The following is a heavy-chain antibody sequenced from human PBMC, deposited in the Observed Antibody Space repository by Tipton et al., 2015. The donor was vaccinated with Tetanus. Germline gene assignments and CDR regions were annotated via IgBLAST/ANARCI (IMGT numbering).Heavy chain of an antibody. D-gene: IGHD6-25*01. CDR2: IYYNGNT. CDR1: GGSLFSGSFY. CDR3: ARQADNWFGP. Sequence: TLSLTCTVSGGSLFSGSFYWAWIRQPPGKGLEWIGNIYYNGNTYYLSSLKSRVTISADTSNNQFSLRLRSVTAADTAVYYCARQADNWFGPWGQGTLVIVSS. J-gene: IGHJ5*02. V-gene: IGHV4-39*01.